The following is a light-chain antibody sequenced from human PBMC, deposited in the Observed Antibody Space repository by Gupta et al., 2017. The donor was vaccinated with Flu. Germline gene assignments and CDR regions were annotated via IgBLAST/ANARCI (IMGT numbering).Light chain of an antibody. CDR2: SNN. V-gene: IGLV1-44*01. CDR3: AAWDDSLNVWV. Sequence: QSVLTQPPSASGTPGQRVTISCSGSSPNIGSNTVNWYQQLTGTAPKLLIYSNNQRPSGVPDRFSGSKSGTSASLAISGLQSEDEADYYCAAWDDSLNVWVFGGGTKLTVL. J-gene: IGLJ3*02. CDR1: SPNIGSNT.